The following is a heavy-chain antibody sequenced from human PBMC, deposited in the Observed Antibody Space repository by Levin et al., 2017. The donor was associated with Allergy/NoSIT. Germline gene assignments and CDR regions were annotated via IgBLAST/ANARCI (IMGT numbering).Heavy chain of an antibody. Sequence: GGSLRLSCAASGFTFSSYGMHWVRQAPGKGLEWVAVISYDGSNKYYADSVKGRFTISRDNSKNTLYLQMNSLRAEDTAVYYCAKAAGPGRGDDYWGQGTLVTVSS. CDR2: ISYDGSNK. D-gene: IGHD3-10*01. CDR3: AKAAGPGRGDDY. CDR1: GFTFSSYG. V-gene: IGHV3-30*18. J-gene: IGHJ4*02.